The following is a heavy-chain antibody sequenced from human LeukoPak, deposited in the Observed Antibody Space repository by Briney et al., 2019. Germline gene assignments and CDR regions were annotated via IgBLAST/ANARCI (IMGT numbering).Heavy chain of an antibody. J-gene: IGHJ6*02. CDR3: AREGLYYYGSGSYYDGMDV. CDR1: GYTFTSYG. Sequence: ASVKVSCKASGYTFTSYGISWVRQAPGQGLEWMGWISAYNGNTNYAQKLQVRVTMTTDTSTSTAYMELRSLRSEDTAVYYCAREGLYYYGSGSYYDGMDVWGQGTTVTVSS. CDR2: ISAYNGNT. V-gene: IGHV1-18*01. D-gene: IGHD3-10*01.